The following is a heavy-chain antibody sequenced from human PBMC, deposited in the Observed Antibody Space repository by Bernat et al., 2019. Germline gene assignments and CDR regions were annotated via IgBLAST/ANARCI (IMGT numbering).Heavy chain of an antibody. CDR1: GFSLSNARMG. CDR3: ARHYYYDSSGYYDAFDI. D-gene: IGHD3-22*01. Sequence: QVTLKESGPVLVKPTETLTLTCTVSGFSLSNARMGVSWIRQPPGKALEWLAHIFSNDEKSYSTSLKSRLTISKDTSKSQVVLTMTNMDPVDTATYYCARHYYYDSSGYYDAFDIWGQGTMVRLF. J-gene: IGHJ3*02. CDR2: IFSNDEK. V-gene: IGHV2-26*01.